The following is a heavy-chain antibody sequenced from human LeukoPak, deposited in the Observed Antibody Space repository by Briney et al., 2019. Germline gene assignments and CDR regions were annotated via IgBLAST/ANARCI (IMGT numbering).Heavy chain of an antibody. J-gene: IGHJ4*02. CDR2: VDHSGYT. CDR3: ARDVWVRGVIISDY. V-gene: IGHV4-4*02. CDR1: GGSISSTNW. Sequence: SGTLSLTCAVSGGSISSTNWWTWVRQPPGKGLEWIGEVDHSGYTNYNPSLKSRVTISVDKSKIHFSLKLSSATAADTAIYYCARDVWVRGVIISDYWGQGTLVTVSS. D-gene: IGHD3-10*01.